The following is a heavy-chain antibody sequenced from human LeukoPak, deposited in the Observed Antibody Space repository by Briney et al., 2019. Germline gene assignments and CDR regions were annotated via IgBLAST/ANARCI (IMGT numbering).Heavy chain of an antibody. Sequence: SETLSLTCTVSGVSVSSGSYYWSWIRQPPGKGLEWIGYIYYSGSTNYNPSLKSRVTISVDTSKNQFSLKLSSVTAADTAVYYCTRLTFFTYYYDSSDYKGFYFDYWGQGTLVTVSS. CDR1: GVSVSSGSYY. D-gene: IGHD3-22*01. CDR3: TRLTFFTYYYDSSDYKGFYFDY. V-gene: IGHV4-61*01. CDR2: IYYSGST. J-gene: IGHJ4*02.